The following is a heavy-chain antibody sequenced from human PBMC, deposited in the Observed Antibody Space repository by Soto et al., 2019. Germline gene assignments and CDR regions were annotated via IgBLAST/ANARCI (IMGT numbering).Heavy chain of an antibody. V-gene: IGHV1-46*01. CDR1: GYTFSDYC. CDR2: INPSVGST. CDR3: ARDHEDYYESSGYNDAFDI. D-gene: IGHD3-22*01. Sequence: ASVKVSCKASGYTFSDYCMHWVRQAPGQGLEWLGIINPSVGSTTYAQKFHGRVTMTRDTSANTVYMQLSSLRSEDTAVYYCARDHEDYYESSGYNDAFDIWGQGTMVTVSS. J-gene: IGHJ3*02.